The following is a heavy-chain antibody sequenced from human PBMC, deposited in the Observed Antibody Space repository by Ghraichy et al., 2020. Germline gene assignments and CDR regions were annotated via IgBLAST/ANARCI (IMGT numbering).Heavy chain of an antibody. CDR3: ARGGGRSWFDS. J-gene: IGHJ5*01. D-gene: IGHD3-16*01. CDR1: GYSFTGFN. CDR2: INPNSGGT. Sequence: KVSCKASGYSFTGFNMHWVRQAPGQGLEWMGWINPNSGGTKYAQKFQGRVTMTRDTSISTAYVDVSSLKSDETAMYFCARGGGRSWFDSWGQGTLVTVSS. V-gene: IGHV1-2*02.